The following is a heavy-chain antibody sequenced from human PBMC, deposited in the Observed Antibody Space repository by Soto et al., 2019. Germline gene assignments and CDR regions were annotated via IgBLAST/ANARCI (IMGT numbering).Heavy chain of an antibody. Sequence: ASVKVSCKASGYTFTSYGISWVRQAPGKGLEWMGGFDPEDGETIYAQKFQGRVTMTEDTSTDTAYMELSSLRSEDTAVYYCAAYDILTGYYWYFDLWGRGTLVTVSS. V-gene: IGHV1-24*01. CDR3: AAYDILTGYYWYFDL. J-gene: IGHJ2*01. CDR2: FDPEDGET. CDR1: GYTFTSYG. D-gene: IGHD3-9*01.